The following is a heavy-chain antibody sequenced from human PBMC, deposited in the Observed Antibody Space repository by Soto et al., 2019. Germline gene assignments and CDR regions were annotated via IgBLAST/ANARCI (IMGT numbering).Heavy chain of an antibody. CDR1: GYTFTSYG. CDR2: ISANNGNT. V-gene: IGHV1-18*01. J-gene: IGHJ4*02. CDR3: ARDGYFEH. Sequence: QVQLVQSGAEVKKPGDSVRVSCKASGYTFTSYGIGWVRQAPGQGLEWMGWISANNGNTKYAQKVQGRVTMTTDAAASTAYMELRSLRSDDAAVYYCARDGYFEHWGQGTPVTVSS.